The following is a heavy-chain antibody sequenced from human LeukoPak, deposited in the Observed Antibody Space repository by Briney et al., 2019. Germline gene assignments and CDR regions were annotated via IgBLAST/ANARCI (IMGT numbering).Heavy chain of an antibody. D-gene: IGHD1-26*01. V-gene: IGHV3-21*01. CDR2: ISSSSAPI. CDR3: ARSPPLGAGEI. J-gene: IGHJ3*02. Sequence: GGSLTLSCAVSGLTFSVYCVSWVRHAPEKGLEWVSFISSSSAPIYYIDSVKGRFTISRDNAHNSLYLQMNGLGVEHTAVYYCARSPPLGAGEIWGEGTLVSVSS. CDR1: GLTFSVYC.